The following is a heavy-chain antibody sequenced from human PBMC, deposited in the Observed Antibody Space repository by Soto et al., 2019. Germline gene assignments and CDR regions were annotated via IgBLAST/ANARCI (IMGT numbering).Heavy chain of an antibody. CDR2: IVVGSGNT. CDR3: AATATSPAPYYYYGMDV. D-gene: IGHD2-15*01. V-gene: IGHV1-58*01. Sequence: SVKVSCKASGFTFTSSAVQWVRQARGQRLEWIGWIVVGSGNTNYAQKFQERVTITRDMSTSTAYMELSSLRSEDTAVYYCAATATSPAPYYYYGMDVWGKGTTVTVSS. CDR1: GFTFTSSA. J-gene: IGHJ6*04.